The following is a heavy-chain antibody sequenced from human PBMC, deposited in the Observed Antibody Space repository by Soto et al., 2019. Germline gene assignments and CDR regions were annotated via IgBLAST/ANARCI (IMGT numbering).Heavy chain of an antibody. V-gene: IGHV3-74*01. D-gene: IGHD1-26*01. J-gene: IGHJ3*02. Sequence: PGGSLRLSCAASGFTFSSYLMHWVRQSPGKGLVWVSRINSDGSSTSYADSVKGRFTISRDNAKNTLYLQMNSLRAEDTAVYYCARDGYSGSYLGVFDIWGQGTMVTVSS. CDR2: INSDGSST. CDR3: ARDGYSGSYLGVFDI. CDR1: GFTFSSYL.